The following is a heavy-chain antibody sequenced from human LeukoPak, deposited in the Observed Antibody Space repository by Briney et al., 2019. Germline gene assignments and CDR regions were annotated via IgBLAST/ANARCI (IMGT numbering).Heavy chain of an antibody. J-gene: IGHJ4*02. CDR1: GGSFSGYY. CDR2: INHSGST. CDR3: ARGRKRGAPAGPVFDY. Sequence: NSSETLSLTCAVYGGSFSGYYWSWIRQPPGKGLEWIGEINHSGSTNYNPSLKSRVTISVDTSKNQFSLKLSSVTAADTAVYYCARGRKRGAPAGPVFDYWGQGTLVTVSS. V-gene: IGHV4-34*01. D-gene: IGHD6-13*01.